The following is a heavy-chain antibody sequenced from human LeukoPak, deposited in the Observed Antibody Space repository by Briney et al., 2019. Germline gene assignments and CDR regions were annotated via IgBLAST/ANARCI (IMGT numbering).Heavy chain of an antibody. CDR3: ASTCGSCFYYYMDV. D-gene: IGHD2-15*01. V-gene: IGHV1-69*06. CDR1: GGTFSSHA. Sequence: SVKVSCKASGGTFSSHAISWVRQAPGQGLEWMGGIIPLFGTANYAQKFQGRVTITADKSTSTASMELSSLRSEDTAVYYCASTCGSCFYYYMDVWGKGTTVTVSS. J-gene: IGHJ6*03. CDR2: IIPLFGTA.